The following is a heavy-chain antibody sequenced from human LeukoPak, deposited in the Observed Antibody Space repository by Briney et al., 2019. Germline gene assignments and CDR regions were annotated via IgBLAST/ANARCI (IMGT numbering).Heavy chain of an antibody. J-gene: IGHJ4*02. CDR1: GFTVSSDY. CDR3: AGGWLPDKNDF. CDR2: IYSGGST. D-gene: IGHD5-24*01. V-gene: IGHV3-53*01. Sequence: GGSLRLSCAASGFTVSSDYMSWVRQAPGKGLEWVSVIYSGGSTYYADSVKGRFTISRDNSKNTLYLQMNSLRAEDTAVYYCAGGWLPDKNDFWGQGTLVTVSA.